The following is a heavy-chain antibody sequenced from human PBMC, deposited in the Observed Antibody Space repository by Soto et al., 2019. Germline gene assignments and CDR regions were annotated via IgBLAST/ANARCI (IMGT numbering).Heavy chain of an antibody. V-gene: IGHV4-34*01. CDR2: INHSGST. CDR1: GGSFSGYY. J-gene: IGHJ6*02. Sequence: PSETLSLTCAVYGGSFSGYYWSWIRQPPGKXLEWIGEINHSGSTNYNPSLKSRVTISVDTSKNQFSLKLSSVTAADTAVYYCARRPWSGYKYYYYYGMDVWGQGTTVTSP. CDR3: ARRPWSGYKYYYYYGMDV. D-gene: IGHD3-3*01.